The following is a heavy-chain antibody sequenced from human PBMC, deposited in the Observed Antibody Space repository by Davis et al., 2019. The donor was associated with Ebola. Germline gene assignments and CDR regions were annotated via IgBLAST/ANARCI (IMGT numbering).Heavy chain of an antibody. J-gene: IGHJ4*02. V-gene: IGHV1-18*01. Sequence: ASVKVSCKASGYTFTSYGISWVRQAPGQGLEWMGWISAYNGNTNYAQKLQGRVTMTTDTSTSTAYMELRSLRSDDTAVYYCATRAYCSSTSCYLFDYWGQGTLVTVSS. CDR1: GYTFTSYG. CDR2: ISAYNGNT. D-gene: IGHD2-2*01. CDR3: ATRAYCSSTSCYLFDY.